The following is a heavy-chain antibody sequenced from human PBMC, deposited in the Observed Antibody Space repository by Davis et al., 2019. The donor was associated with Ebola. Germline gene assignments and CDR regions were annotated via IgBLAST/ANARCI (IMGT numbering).Heavy chain of an antibody. CDR2: IKSKNVGETT. CDR3: TWDLVPTAVGSFDY. J-gene: IGHJ4*02. V-gene: IGHV3-15*01. CDR1: GFNFPDAW. Sequence: PGGSLRLSCAASGFNFPDAWMTWVRQAPGKGLEWVGRIKSKNVGETTDYAAPVKGRFTISRDDLKNMLYLQMNNLKGEDKAVYYCTWDLVPTAVGSFDYWGQGTLVTVSS. D-gene: IGHD2-2*01.